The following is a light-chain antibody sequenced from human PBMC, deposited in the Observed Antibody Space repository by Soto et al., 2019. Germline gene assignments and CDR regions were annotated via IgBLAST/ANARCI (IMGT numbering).Light chain of an antibody. V-gene: IGKV1-39*01. CDR2: AAS. CDR3: QQSYSRVT. J-gene: IGKJ1*01. CDR1: QSINSR. Sequence: DIQMTQSPSSLSASVGDTVTITCRASQSINSRFSWYQQKAGQAPKLLIYAASRLQSGVPSRFSGSGSGTDFTLTISSLQPEDFATYFRQQSYSRVTFGQGTKVDIK.